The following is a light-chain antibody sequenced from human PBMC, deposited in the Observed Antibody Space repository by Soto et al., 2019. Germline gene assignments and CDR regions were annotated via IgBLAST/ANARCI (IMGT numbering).Light chain of an antibody. Sequence: VLTQSPATLSLSPGGRAILSCRASQTVSRYYLSWYQKKPGQPPRLLIYGASTRATGVPERFSGSGSGADFTLTISSLQPEDFAVYYCQQALTFGGGTTVE. J-gene: IGKJ4*01. CDR1: QTVSRYY. V-gene: IGKV3D-7*01. CDR3: QQALT. CDR2: GAS.